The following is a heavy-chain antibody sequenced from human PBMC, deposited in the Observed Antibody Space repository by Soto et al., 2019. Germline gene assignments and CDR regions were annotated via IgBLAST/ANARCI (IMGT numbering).Heavy chain of an antibody. CDR2: MNPNSGNT. D-gene: IGHD3-9*01. V-gene: IGHV1-8*01. CDR3: ARGRLRYFDCFVMDMDV. CDR1: GYTFTSYD. J-gene: IGHJ6*02. Sequence: QVQLVQSGAEVKKPGASVKVSCKASGYTFTSYDINWVRQATGQGLEWMGCMNPNSGNTGYAQKFQGRVTMTRNTPITKVYMELGTLKSEDTALYYCARGRLRYFDCFVMDMDVWGQGTTVTVSS.